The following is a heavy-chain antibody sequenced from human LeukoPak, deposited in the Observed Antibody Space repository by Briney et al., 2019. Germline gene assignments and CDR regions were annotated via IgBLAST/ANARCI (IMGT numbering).Heavy chain of an antibody. D-gene: IGHD5-18*01. CDR2: IYSGGST. CDR3: ARVVYSYGYGTFGYFDY. Sequence: GGSLRLSCAASGVIISSYAMSWVRQAPGKGLEWVSVIYSGGSTYYADSVKGRFTISRHNSKNTLYLQMNSLRAEGTAVYYCARVVYSYGYGTFGYFDYWGQGTLVTVSS. J-gene: IGHJ4*02. CDR1: GVIISSYA. V-gene: IGHV3-53*04.